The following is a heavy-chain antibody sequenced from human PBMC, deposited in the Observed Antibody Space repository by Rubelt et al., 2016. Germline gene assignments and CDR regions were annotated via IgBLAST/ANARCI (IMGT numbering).Heavy chain of an antibody. V-gene: IGHV3-48*01. CDR1: GFTFSNYS. CDR2: ISNGGSTI. J-gene: IGHJ4*02. CDR3: ARTYY. Sequence: QLVESGGGLVQPGGSLRLSCAASGFTFSNYSMNWVRQAPGKGLEWVSSISNGGSTIFYADSVKGRLTISRDNGKNSLYLQMNNLRAEDTAVYYCARTYYWGQGTLVTVSS. D-gene: IGHD3-16*01.